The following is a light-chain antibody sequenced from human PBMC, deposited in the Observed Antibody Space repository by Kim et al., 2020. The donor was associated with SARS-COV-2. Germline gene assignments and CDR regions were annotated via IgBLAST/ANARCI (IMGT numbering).Light chain of an antibody. CDR2: RDN. Sequence: SVALGQTARITCGGNNIGSKNVHWYQQKPGQAPILVIYRDNNRPSGIPERFSGSNSGNTATLTISRAQAGDEADYYCQVWDSSTWVFGGGTQLTVL. J-gene: IGLJ3*02. V-gene: IGLV3-9*01. CDR1: NIGSKN. CDR3: QVWDSSTWV.